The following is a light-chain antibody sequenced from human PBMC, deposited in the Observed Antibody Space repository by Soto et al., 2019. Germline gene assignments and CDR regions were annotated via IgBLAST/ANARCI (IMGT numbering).Light chain of an antibody. CDR1: QSISTW. CDR2: KAS. CDR3: QQYDNLPT. J-gene: IGKJ5*01. V-gene: IGKV1-5*03. Sequence: IQMTQSPSTLSASVGDIVTITCRASQSISTWLAWYQQKPGKAPKLLIYKASSLESGVPSRFSGRGSGTEFTLTISSLQPEDIATYYCQQYDNLPTFGQGTRLEIK.